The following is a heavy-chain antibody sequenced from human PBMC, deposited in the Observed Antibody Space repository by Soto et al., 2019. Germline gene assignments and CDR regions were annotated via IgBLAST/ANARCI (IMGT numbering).Heavy chain of an antibody. CDR3: ATSVGIAPTGEDGMDV. Sequence: AVQVSCKASGGTFSIYGFSWVRQAPGQGPEWIGGIIPILTTPNYAQKFQGRVTIVADESTTTVYMELSSLEFEDTAVYYCATSVGIAPTGEDGMDVWGQGTLVTVSS. CDR2: IIPILTTP. J-gene: IGHJ6*02. V-gene: IGHV1-69*13. CDR1: GGTFSIYG. D-gene: IGHD2-8*02.